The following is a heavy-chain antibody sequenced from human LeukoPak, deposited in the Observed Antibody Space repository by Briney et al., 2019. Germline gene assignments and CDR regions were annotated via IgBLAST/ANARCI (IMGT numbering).Heavy chain of an antibody. CDR2: ISGSGGST. V-gene: IGHV3-23*01. J-gene: IGHJ4*02. Sequence: GGSLRLSCAASGFTFSSYAMSWVRQAPGKGLEWVSAISGSGGSTDYADSVKGRFTISRDNSKNTLYLQMNSLRTEDTAVYYCAKVRSPGITIFGVGDDYWGQGTLVTVSS. CDR1: GFTFSSYA. D-gene: IGHD3-3*01. CDR3: AKVRSPGITIFGVGDDY.